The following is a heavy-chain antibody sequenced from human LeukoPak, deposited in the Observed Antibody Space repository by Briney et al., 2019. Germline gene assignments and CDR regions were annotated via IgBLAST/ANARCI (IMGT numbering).Heavy chain of an antibody. CDR2: ISSSGGTI. CDR3: ARSGQHLFDF. Sequence: GGSLRLSCAASGFTFSSSEMNWVRQAPGKGLEWVSYISSSGGTISYADSVKGRFTISRDNAKNSLYLQMNSLRTEDTAIYYCARSGQHLFDFWGQGTLVTVSS. J-gene: IGHJ4*02. V-gene: IGHV3-48*03. CDR1: GFTFSSSE. D-gene: IGHD6-13*01.